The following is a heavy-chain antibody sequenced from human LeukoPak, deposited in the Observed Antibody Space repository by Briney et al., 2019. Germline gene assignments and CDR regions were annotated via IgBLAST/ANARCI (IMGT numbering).Heavy chain of an antibody. D-gene: IGHD3-3*01. Sequence: GGSLRLSCAASGFPFGDHAMHWVRQAPGKGLEWVSLISGDGGDTYYADSVKGRFTISRDNSKNSLYLQMNSLRAEDSALYYCAKDEWFIYRADFILDYWGQGTLVIVSS. J-gene: IGHJ4*02. CDR3: AKDEWFIYRADFILDY. V-gene: IGHV3-43*02. CDR1: GFPFGDHA. CDR2: ISGDGGDT.